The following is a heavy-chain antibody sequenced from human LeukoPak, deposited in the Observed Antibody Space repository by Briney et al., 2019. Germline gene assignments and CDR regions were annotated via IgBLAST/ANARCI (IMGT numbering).Heavy chain of an antibody. CDR2: ISSSGSTI. J-gene: IGHJ4*02. V-gene: IGHV3-48*03. Sequence: GGSLRLSCAASGFTFSFFEMNWVRQAPGKGLEWVSYISSSGSTIYYADSVKGRFTMYRDNAKNSLYLQMNSLRAEDTAVYYCARETDSTLFDFWGQGTLVTVSS. D-gene: IGHD2-2*01. CDR1: GFTFSFFE. CDR3: ARETDSTLFDF.